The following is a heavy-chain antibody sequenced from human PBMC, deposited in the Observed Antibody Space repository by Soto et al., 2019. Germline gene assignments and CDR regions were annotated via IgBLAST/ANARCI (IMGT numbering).Heavy chain of an antibody. J-gene: IGHJ4*01. CDR2: IYYSGST. CDR3: ARGITILAVVIQSFYL. D-gene: IGHD3-3*01. Sequence: QVQLQESGPGLVKPSQTLSLTCTVSGGSISSGGYYWSWIRQHPGKGLEWIGYIYYSGSTYYNPSLRSRVTISLDMSKNQFSLKLCSVSAANTVVYYCARGITILAVVIQSFYLWGHGTLLNVSS. CDR1: GGSISSGGYY. V-gene: IGHV4-31*03.